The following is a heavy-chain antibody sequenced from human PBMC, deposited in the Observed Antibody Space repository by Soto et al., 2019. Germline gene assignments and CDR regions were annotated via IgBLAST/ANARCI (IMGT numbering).Heavy chain of an antibody. CDR1: GGTFSSYA. J-gene: IGHJ6*02. D-gene: IGHD2-2*01. V-gene: IGHV1-69*01. CDR2: IIPIFGTA. CDR3: ARDIVVVPAAIREYYYYYYGMDV. Sequence: QVQLVQSGAEVKKPGSSVKVSCKASGGTFSSYAISWVRQAPGQGLEWMGGIIPIFGTANYAQKCQGRVTITADESTSTAYMELSSLISEDTAVYYCARDIVVVPAAIREYYYYYYGMDVWGQGTTVTVSS.